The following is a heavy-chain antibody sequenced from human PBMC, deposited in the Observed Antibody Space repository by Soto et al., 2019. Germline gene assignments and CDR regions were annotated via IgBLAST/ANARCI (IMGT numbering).Heavy chain of an antibody. CDR1: GGSVTSGSYY. CDR2: IHHSGGP. D-gene: IGHD1-26*01. Sequence: PSETLSLTCTVSGGSVTSGSYYWTWIRQPPGKGLEWIGYIHHSGGPNYNPSLKSRVTISVDTSTNQFSLNLNSVTAADTAVYYCARGSEATYDFWGQGTLVTVSS. J-gene: IGHJ4*02. CDR3: ARGSEATYDF. V-gene: IGHV4-61*01.